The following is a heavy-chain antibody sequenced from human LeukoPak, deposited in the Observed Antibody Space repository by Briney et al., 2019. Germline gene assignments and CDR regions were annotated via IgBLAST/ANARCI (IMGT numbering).Heavy chain of an antibody. Sequence: GGSVRLSCAASGFTFDDYAMHWVRQAPGKGLEWVSGISWNSGSIGYADSVKGRFTISRDNAKNSLYLQMNSLRAEDTALYYCAKDGGQWLVPYYFDYWGQGTLVTVSS. CDR3: AKDGGQWLVPYYFDY. D-gene: IGHD6-19*01. V-gene: IGHV3-9*01. CDR1: GFTFDDYA. J-gene: IGHJ4*02. CDR2: ISWNSGSI.